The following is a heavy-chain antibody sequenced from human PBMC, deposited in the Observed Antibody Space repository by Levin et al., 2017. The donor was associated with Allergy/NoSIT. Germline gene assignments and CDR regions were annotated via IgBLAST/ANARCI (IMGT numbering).Heavy chain of an antibody. Sequence: QAGGSLRLSCAASGFTFSSYGMHWVRQAPGKGLEWVAVISYDGSNKYYADSVKGRFTISRDNSKNTLYLQMNSLRAEDTAVYYCAHDGPRGQQLGRPGQDYYYYDYMDVWGKGTTVTVSS. CDR2: ISYDGSNK. V-gene: IGHV3-30*03. CDR1: GFTFSSYG. CDR3: AHDGPRGQQLGRPGQDYYYYDYMDV. J-gene: IGHJ6*03. D-gene: IGHD6-13*01.